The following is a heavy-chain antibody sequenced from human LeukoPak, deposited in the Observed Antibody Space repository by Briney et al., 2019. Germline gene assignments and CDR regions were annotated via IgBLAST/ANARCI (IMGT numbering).Heavy chain of an antibody. Sequence: GWSLRLSCAACVLTLSRYWMSWVRQAPCKGRDGVANIKQDGSEKYYVDSVKGRFTNTRDNANNSLYLQMNSLRAEDTAVYYCARLDYYDILTGYSLWGQGTLVTVSS. J-gene: IGHJ4*02. V-gene: IGHV3-7*01. D-gene: IGHD3-9*01. CDR2: IKQDGSEK. CDR1: VLTLSRYW. CDR3: ARLDYYDILTGYSL.